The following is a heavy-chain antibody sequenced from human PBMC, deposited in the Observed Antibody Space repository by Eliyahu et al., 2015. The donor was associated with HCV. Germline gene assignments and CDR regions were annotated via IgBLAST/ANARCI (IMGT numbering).Heavy chain of an antibody. CDR2: IIPIFGTA. CDR3: ALEGGSSGPRWFDH. Sequence: EVKKPGSSVKVSCKASGGTFGSHTISWVRQAPGQGLEWMGGIIPIFGTANYAQKFQGRVTITADESTKTVYMEVRNLRSEDTAVYYCALEGGSSGPRWFDHWGQGSLVTVS. CDR1: GGTFGSHT. D-gene: IGHD6-19*01. V-gene: IGHV1-69*01. J-gene: IGHJ5*02.